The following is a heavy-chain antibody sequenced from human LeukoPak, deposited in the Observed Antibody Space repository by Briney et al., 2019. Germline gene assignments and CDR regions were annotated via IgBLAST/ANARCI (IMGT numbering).Heavy chain of an antibody. Sequence: SETLSLTCTVSGGSVTDYYWGWIRQPPGKGLEWIGYIFYSGSTNYNPSLKSRVTISADTSTNQFSLELSSVTAADTAVYYCARGRGGNSGDNWGQGTLVTVSS. V-gene: IGHV4-59*02. D-gene: IGHD4-23*01. CDR2: IFYSGST. CDR1: GGSVTDYY. J-gene: IGHJ4*02. CDR3: ARGRGGNSGDN.